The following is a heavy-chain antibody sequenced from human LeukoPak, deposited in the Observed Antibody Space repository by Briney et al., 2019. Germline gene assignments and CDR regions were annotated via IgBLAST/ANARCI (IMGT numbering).Heavy chain of an antibody. CDR3: ARGSYDILTGYNY. J-gene: IGHJ4*02. CDR2: IYSGGST. D-gene: IGHD3-9*01. Sequence: GGSLRLSCAASGFTVSSNYMSWVRQAPGKGLEWVSVIYSGGSTYYADSVKGRFTIPRDNSKNTLYLQMNSLRAEDTAVYYCARGSYDILTGYNYWGQGTLVTVSS. CDR1: GFTVSSNY. V-gene: IGHV3-53*01.